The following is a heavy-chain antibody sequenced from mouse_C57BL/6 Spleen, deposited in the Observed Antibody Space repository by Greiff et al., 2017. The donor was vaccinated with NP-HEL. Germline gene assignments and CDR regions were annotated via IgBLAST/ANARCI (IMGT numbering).Heavy chain of an antibody. J-gene: IGHJ4*01. CDR2: IYPSDSET. D-gene: IGHD6-1*01. CDR3: ARGRQGFAY. V-gene: IGHV1-61*01. CDR1: GYTFTSYW. Sequence: QVQLQQPGAELVRPGSSVKLSCKASGYTFTSYWMDWVKQRPGQGLEWIGNIYPSDSETHYNQKFKDKATLTVDKSSSTAYMQLSSLTSVDSAVYYCARGRQGFAYWGQGTSVTVSS.